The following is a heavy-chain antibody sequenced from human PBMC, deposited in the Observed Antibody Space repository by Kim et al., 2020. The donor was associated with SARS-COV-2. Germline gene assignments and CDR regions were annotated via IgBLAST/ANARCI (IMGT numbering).Heavy chain of an antibody. CDR1: GGSISSYY. V-gene: IGHV4-59*08. Sequence: SETLSLTCTVSGGSISSYYWSWIRQPPGKGLEWIGYIYYSGSTNYNPSLKSRVTISVDTSKNQFSLKLSSVTAADTAVYYCASQTDYHYGMDVWGQGTTVTVSS. J-gene: IGHJ6*02. D-gene: IGHD1-1*01. CDR3: ASQTDYHYGMDV. CDR2: IYYSGST.